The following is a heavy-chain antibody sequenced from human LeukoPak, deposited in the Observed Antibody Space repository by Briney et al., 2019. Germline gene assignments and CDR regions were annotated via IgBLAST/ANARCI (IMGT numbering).Heavy chain of an antibody. V-gene: IGHV3-7*01. D-gene: IGHD3-10*01. CDR3: ARDPDYYGSGTPRHFDY. CDR2: IKQDGSEK. CDR1: GFTFSSYW. Sequence: PGGSLRLSCAASGFTFSSYWMSWVRQAPGKGLEWVANIKQDGSEKYYVDSVKGRFTISRDNAKNSLYLQMNSLRDEDTAVYYCARDPDYYGSGTPRHFDYWGQGTLVTVSS. J-gene: IGHJ4*02.